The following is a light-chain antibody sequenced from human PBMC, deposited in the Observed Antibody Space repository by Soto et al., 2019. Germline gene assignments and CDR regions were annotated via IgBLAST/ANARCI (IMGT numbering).Light chain of an antibody. Sequence: DIVMTQSPDSLAVSLGERATINCKSSQSVLHSSNNKNYLAWYQQKPRQPPKLLIYWASTRESGVPDRFSGSGSGTDFTLTISSLQAEDVGVYFCQQYYSTPLTFGQGTKVEI. CDR1: QSVLHSSNNKNY. CDR3: QQYYSTPLT. J-gene: IGKJ1*01. V-gene: IGKV4-1*01. CDR2: WAS.